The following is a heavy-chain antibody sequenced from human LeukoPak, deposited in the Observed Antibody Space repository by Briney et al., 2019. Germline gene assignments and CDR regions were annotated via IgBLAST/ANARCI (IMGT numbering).Heavy chain of an antibody. Sequence: PSETLSRTCAVYGGSFSGYYWSWLRQPPGKGLEWIGEINHSGSTNYNPSLKSRVTISVDTSKNQFSLKLSSVTAADTAVYYCARENYYDSSGFDYWGQGTLVTVSS. J-gene: IGHJ4*02. CDR2: INHSGST. D-gene: IGHD3-22*01. CDR3: ARENYYDSSGFDY. CDR1: GGSFSGYY. V-gene: IGHV4-34*01.